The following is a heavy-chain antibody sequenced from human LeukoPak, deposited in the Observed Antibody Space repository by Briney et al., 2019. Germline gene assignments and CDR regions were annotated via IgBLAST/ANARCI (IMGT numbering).Heavy chain of an antibody. V-gene: IGHV3-23*01. CDR3: AKVSRRYCSGGSCYSSH. Sequence: PGGSLRLSCAASGFTFSSYAMSWVRQAPGKGLEWVSAISGSGGSTYYADSVKGRFTISRDNSKNTPYLQMNSPRAEDTAVYYCAKVSRRYCSGGSCYSSHWGQGTLVTVSS. J-gene: IGHJ4*02. CDR2: ISGSGGST. D-gene: IGHD2-15*01. CDR1: GFTFSSYA.